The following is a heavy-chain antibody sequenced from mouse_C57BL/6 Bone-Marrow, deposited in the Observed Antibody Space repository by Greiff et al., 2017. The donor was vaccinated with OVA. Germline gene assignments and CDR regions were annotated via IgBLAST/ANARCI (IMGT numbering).Heavy chain of an antibody. Sequence: EVKLMESGPELVKPGASVKISCKASGYSFTDYNMNWVKQSNGKSLEWIGVINPNYGTTSYNQKFKGKATLTVDQSSSTAYMQLNSLTSEDSAVYYCAREESYGNYEAWFAYWGQGTLVTVSA. J-gene: IGHJ3*01. CDR3: AREESYGNYEAWFAY. CDR2: INPNYGTT. D-gene: IGHD2-1*01. CDR1: GYSFTDYN. V-gene: IGHV1-39*01.